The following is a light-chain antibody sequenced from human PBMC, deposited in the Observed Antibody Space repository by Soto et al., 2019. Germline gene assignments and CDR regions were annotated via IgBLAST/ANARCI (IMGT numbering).Light chain of an antibody. J-gene: IGLJ2*01. V-gene: IGLV1-40*01. CDR1: SSNIGAGYD. Sequence: QSVLTQPPSVSGAPGQRVTISCTGSSSNIGAGYDVHWYQQLPGTAPKLLIYGNSNRPSGVPDRFSGSKSGTSASLVITGLQAEDEADYHCQSYDSSLSGYVVFGGGTKLTVL. CDR2: GNS. CDR3: QSYDSSLSGYVV.